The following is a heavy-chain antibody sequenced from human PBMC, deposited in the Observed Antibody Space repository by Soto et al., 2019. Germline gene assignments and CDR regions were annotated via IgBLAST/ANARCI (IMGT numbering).Heavy chain of an antibody. Sequence: QVQLQESGPGLVKPSETLSLTCTVSGGSIRSYYWSWIRQPPGKGLEWIGYIYYSGSTNYNPSLKSRVTISVDTSKNQFSLKLSSVTAAATAVYYCARGYCSGGSCYRPGFDYWGQGTLVTVSS. V-gene: IGHV4-59*08. CDR3: ARGYCSGGSCYRPGFDY. CDR2: IYYSGST. CDR1: GGSIRSYY. J-gene: IGHJ4*02. D-gene: IGHD2-15*01.